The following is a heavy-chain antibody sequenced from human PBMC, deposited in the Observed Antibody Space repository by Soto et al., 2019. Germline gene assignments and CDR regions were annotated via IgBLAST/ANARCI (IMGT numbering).Heavy chain of an antibody. J-gene: IGHJ4*02. CDR1: GGSISDGAYY. CDR3: ASGLSGDKVDQ. Sequence: QVQLQESGPGLVKPSQTLSLTCTVSGGSISDGAYYWSWIRQPPGKGLEWIGHIYNSGNTSNNPSLKSRLTISVDTSKNQFSLNLNSVTAADTAVYYCASGLSGDKVDQWGQGTLVTVSS. D-gene: IGHD2-21*01. V-gene: IGHV4-30-4*01. CDR2: IYNSGNT.